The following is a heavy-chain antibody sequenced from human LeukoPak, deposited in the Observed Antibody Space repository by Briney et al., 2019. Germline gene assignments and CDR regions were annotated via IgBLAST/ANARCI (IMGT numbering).Heavy chain of an antibody. CDR1: GYSFPTYW. D-gene: IGHD2-2*03. CDR3: ARPPSRGYSSSFEY. J-gene: IGHJ4*02. CDR2: IYPDESNI. Sequence: GESLKISCKGSGYSFPTYWIAWVRQMPGKGLEWMGIIYPDESNIRYSPSFQGQVTISADKSISTTYLQWSSLKASDTAMYYCARPPSRGYSSSFEYWGQGTLVTVSS. V-gene: IGHV5-51*01.